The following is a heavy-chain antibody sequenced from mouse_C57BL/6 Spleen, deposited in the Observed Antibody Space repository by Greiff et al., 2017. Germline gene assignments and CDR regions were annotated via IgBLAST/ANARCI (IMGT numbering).Heavy chain of an antibody. CDR1: GFTFSDYG. D-gene: IGHD1-1*02. J-gene: IGHJ4*01. CDR3: ARYYDYYAMDY. Sequence: EVKLVESGGGLVKPGGSLKLSCAASGFTFSDYGMHWVRQAPEKGLEWVGYISSGSSTIYYADTVKGRFTISRDNTTNTLSLQMTSLRSEDTAMYYCARYYDYYAMDYWGQGTSVTVAS. CDR2: ISSGSSTI. V-gene: IGHV5-17*01.